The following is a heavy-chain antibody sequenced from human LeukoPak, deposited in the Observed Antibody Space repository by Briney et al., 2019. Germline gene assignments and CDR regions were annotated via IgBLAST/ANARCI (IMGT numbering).Heavy chain of an antibody. Sequence: GGSLRLSCAASGFSFMNAWMIWVRQAPGKGLEWVGRIKSNADGGTPDYAAPARGRFTISRDDSENTLYLQMNSLKTEDTAVYYCTTFYHEYSPYWGRGTLVTVSS. D-gene: IGHD2/OR15-2a*01. CDR2: IKSNADGGTP. CDR1: GFSFMNAW. V-gene: IGHV3-15*01. CDR3: TTFYHEYSPY. J-gene: IGHJ4*02.